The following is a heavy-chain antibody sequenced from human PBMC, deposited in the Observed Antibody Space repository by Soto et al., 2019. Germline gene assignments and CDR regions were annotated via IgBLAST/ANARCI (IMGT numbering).Heavy chain of an antibody. D-gene: IGHD3-10*01. CDR2: IYYSGST. Sequence: PSETLSLTCTVSGGSIYSGDYYWNWIRQPPGKGLEWIGNIYYSGSTLSNPSLKSRVTISMDTSRDQFSLNLSSLSAADTAVYFCARSYYFGSGSYFDFWGQGTLVTVSS. CDR3: ARSYYFGSGSYFDF. J-gene: IGHJ4*02. CDR1: GGSIYSGDYY. V-gene: IGHV4-30-4*02.